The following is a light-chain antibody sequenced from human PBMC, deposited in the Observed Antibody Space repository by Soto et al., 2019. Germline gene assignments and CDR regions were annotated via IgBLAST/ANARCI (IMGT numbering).Light chain of an antibody. CDR3: LQRMNWPWT. Sequence: IVLTQSPAILSLSPGERVTLSCRASQSVGSLLAWYQQKPGQAPRLLIYDTSNRATGIPPRFSGSGSGTDFTLTISSLEPEDFAVYYCLQRMNWPWTFGQGIKVEIK. V-gene: IGKV3-11*01. J-gene: IGKJ1*01. CDR1: QSVGSL. CDR2: DTS.